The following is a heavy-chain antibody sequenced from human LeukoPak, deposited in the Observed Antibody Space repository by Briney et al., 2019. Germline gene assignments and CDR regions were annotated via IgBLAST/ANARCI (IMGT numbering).Heavy chain of an antibody. V-gene: IGHV3-23*01. D-gene: IGHD3-22*01. CDR2: ISGSADTT. Sequence: GGSLRLSCAASGFTFSSYAMSWVRQAPGKGLEWVSAISGSADTTYFADSVKGRFTTSRDNSKNTLYLQMNSLSAEDTAVYYRAKHFYGSGLREAFDIWGQGTMDTVSS. CDR3: AKHFYGSGLREAFDI. J-gene: IGHJ3*02. CDR1: GFTFSSYA.